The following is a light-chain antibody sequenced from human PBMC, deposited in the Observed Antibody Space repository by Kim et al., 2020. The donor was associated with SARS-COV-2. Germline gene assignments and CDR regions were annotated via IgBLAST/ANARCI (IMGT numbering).Light chain of an antibody. CDR2: DVV. V-gene: IGLV2-23*02. J-gene: IGLJ2*01. CDR1: RGDVGSYNL. Sequence: QSALTQPASVSGSPGQSITISCTGTRGDVGSYNLVSWYQQHPGIAPKLLIYDVVKRPSGVSNRFSGSKSANTASLTISGLQAEDEADYYCCSYAGSRTFVVFGGGTQLTVL. CDR3: CSYAGSRTFVV.